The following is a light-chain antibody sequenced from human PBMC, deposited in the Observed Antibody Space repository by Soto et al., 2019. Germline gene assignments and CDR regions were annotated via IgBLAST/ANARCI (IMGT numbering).Light chain of an antibody. V-gene: IGKV1-5*01. CDR3: QQYNSYPWT. CDR2: DAS. J-gene: IGKJ1*01. Sequence: DIQMTQSPSTLSASVGDRVTITCRASQSISHFLAWYQQKPGKVPKLLIYDASNLGSGVPSRFSGSGSGTEFTLSISSLQPEDFATYYCQQYNSYPWTFGQGTKVDIK. CDR1: QSISHF.